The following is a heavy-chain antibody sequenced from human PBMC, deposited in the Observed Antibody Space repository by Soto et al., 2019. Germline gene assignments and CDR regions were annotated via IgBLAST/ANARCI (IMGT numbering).Heavy chain of an antibody. Sequence: QVQLQESGPGLVKPSETLSLTCTVSGASVSRYYVAWIRQSPGKGLEWIGFLYSSGSTNYNSSLTIRVTISVDTSKTQFSLRLSAVTAADTAVYYCARRVSAYFDIWGQGTRVTVSS. J-gene: IGHJ4*02. CDR3: ARRVSAYFDI. D-gene: IGHD2-8*01. CDR2: LYSSGST. CDR1: GASVSRYY. V-gene: IGHV4-59*02.